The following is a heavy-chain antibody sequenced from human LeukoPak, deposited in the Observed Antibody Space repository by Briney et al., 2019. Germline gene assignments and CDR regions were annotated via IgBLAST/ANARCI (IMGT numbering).Heavy chain of an antibody. V-gene: IGHV3-23*01. Sequence: GGSLRLSCTASGFTLTTYAMSWVRQAPGKGLEGVSTISIGGSTTFYADSVKGRFTISRDSYKNTLYLQMNSLKAEDTAIYYCAKGFSGSYSIFDCWGQGTLVTVSS. CDR2: ISIGGSTT. D-gene: IGHD1-26*01. J-gene: IGHJ4*02. CDR1: GFTLTTYA. CDR3: AKGFSGSYSIFDC.